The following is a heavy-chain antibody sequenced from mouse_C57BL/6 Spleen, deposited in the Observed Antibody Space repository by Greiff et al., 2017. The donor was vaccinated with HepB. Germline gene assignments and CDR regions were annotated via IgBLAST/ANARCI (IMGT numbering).Heavy chain of an antibody. Sequence: EVMLVESGGGLVKPGGSLKLSCAASGFTFSDYGMHWVRQAPEKGLEWVAYISSGSSTIYYADTVKGRFTISRDNAKNTLFLQMTSLRSEDTAMYYCARGYWDQYYFDYWGQGTTLTVSS. V-gene: IGHV5-17*01. CDR2: ISSGSSTI. CDR3: ARGYWDQYYFDY. CDR1: GFTFSDYG. D-gene: IGHD4-1*01. J-gene: IGHJ2*01.